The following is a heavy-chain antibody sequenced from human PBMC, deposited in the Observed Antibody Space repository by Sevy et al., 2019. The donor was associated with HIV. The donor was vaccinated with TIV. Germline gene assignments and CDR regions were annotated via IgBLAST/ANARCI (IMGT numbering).Heavy chain of an antibody. J-gene: IGHJ6*02. CDR2: IIPIFGTA. CDR1: GGTFSSYA. V-gene: IGHV1-69*13. CDR3: ATVIFFGDAEVDTAMVPNHRRTNYYYYGMDV. D-gene: IGHD5-18*01. Sequence: ASVKVSCKASGGTFSSYAISWVRQAPGQGLEWMGGIIPIFGTANYAQKFQGRVTITADESTSTAYMELSSLRSEDTDVYYFATVIFFGDAEVDTAMVPNHRRTNYYYYGMDVWGQGTTVTVSS.